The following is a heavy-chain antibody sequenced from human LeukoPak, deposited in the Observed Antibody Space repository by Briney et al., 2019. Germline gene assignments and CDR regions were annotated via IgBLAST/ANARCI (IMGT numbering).Heavy chain of an antibody. CDR2: INHSGSA. D-gene: IGHD2-2*02. J-gene: IGHJ4*02. Sequence: SETLSLTCAVYGGSFSGYYWSWIRQPPGKGLEWIGEINHSGSANYNPSLKSRVTISVDTSKNQFSLKLSSVTAADTAVYYCASRPLVVPAAIRYWGQGTLVTVSS. CDR1: GGSFSGYY. CDR3: ASRPLVVPAAIRY. V-gene: IGHV4-34*01.